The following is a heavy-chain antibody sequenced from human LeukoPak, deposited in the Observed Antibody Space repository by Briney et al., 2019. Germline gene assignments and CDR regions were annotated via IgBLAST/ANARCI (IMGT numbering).Heavy chain of an antibody. Sequence: SVKVSCKASGGTFSSYAISWVRQAPGQGLEWMGRIIPILGIANYAQKFQGRVTITADKSTSTAYMELSSLRSEDTAVYYCAADSYAYYYGMDVWGQGTTVTVSS. CDR2: IIPILGIA. CDR1: GGTFSSYA. V-gene: IGHV1-69*04. CDR3: AADSYAYYYGMDV. J-gene: IGHJ6*02. D-gene: IGHD2-2*01.